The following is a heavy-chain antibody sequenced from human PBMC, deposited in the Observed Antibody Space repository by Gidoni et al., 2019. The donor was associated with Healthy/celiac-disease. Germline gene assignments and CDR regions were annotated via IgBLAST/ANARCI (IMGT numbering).Heavy chain of an antibody. CDR1: GWSFSGYY. CDR2: INHSGST. V-gene: IGHV4-34*01. CDR3: ARGGRGSGSYPPYYYYYGMDV. J-gene: IGHJ6*02. Sequence: QVQLQQWGAGLLKPSETLSLTCAVYGWSFSGYYWSWIRQPPGKGLEWIGEINHSGSTNYNPSLKSRVTISVDTSKNQFSLKLSSVTAADTAVYYCARGGRGSGSYPPYYYYYGMDVWGQGTTVTVSS. D-gene: IGHD3-10*01.